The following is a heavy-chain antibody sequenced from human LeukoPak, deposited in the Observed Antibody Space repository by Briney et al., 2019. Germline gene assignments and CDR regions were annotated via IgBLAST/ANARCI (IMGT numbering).Heavy chain of an antibody. CDR3: ARVGYSGYDYDY. CDR1: GFTVSNTY. CDR2: ISGSGDST. Sequence: GGSLRLSCAASGFTVSNTYMSWVRQAPGKGLEWVSVISGSGDSTYYADSVEGRCTISRDNSKDALYLQMNSLRAEDTAVYYCARVGYSGYDYDYWGQGTLVTVSS. J-gene: IGHJ4*02. D-gene: IGHD5-12*01. V-gene: IGHV3-23*01.